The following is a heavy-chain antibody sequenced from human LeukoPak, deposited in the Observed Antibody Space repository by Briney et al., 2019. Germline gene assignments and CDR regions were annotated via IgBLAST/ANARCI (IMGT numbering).Heavy chain of an antibody. CDR1: GFTFSSYA. V-gene: IGHV3-23*01. CDR2: ISGSGGST. Sequence: GGSLRLSCAASGFTFSSYAMSWVRQAPGKGLEWVSAISGSGGSTYYADSVKGRFTISRDNSKNTLYLQMNSLRAEDTAVYYCAKDLSDFWSGYPWFDPWGQGTLVTVSS. J-gene: IGHJ5*02. D-gene: IGHD3-3*01. CDR3: AKDLSDFWSGYPWFDP.